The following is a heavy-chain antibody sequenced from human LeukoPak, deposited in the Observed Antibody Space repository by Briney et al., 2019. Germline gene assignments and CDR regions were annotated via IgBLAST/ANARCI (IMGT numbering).Heavy chain of an antibody. CDR2: ISSSSSTI. CDR1: GFTFSSYS. J-gene: IGHJ4*02. V-gene: IGHV3-48*04. D-gene: IGHD4-17*01. CDR3: ASRYGAEGY. Sequence: GGSLRLSCAASGFTFSSYSMNWVRQAPGKGLEWVSYISSSSSTIYYADSVKGRFTISRDNAKNSLYLQMNSLRAEDTAVYYCASRYGAEGYWGQGTLVTVSS.